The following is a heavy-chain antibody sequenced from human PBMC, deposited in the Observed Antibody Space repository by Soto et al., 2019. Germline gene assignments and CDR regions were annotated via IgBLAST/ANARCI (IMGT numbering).Heavy chain of an antibody. CDR1: GFTFRDSY. J-gene: IGHJ6*02. Sequence: QVQLVESGGGLVRPGGSLRLSCEASGFTFRDSYMTWFRQAPGKGLEWLSYIDSSTKYTNYADSVKGRFTISRDNAKNSLYLQMNSLRADDTAVYYCAREYYYTMDVWGQGTMVTVSS. CDR2: IDSSTKYT. V-gene: IGHV3-11*05. CDR3: AREYYYTMDV.